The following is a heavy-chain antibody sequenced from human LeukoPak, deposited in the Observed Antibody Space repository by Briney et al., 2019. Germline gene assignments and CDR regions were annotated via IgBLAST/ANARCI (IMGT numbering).Heavy chain of an antibody. CDR3: TRVRGYPNSYYFDY. CDR2: IKSKTDGGTT. Sequence: GGSLRLSCAASGFTFSNAWMSWVRQAPGKGLEWVGRIKSKTDGGTTDYAAPVKGRFTISRDDSKNTLYLQMNSLKTEDTAVYYCTRVRGYPNSYYFDYWGQGTLVTVSS. D-gene: IGHD3-10*01. V-gene: IGHV3-15*01. J-gene: IGHJ4*02. CDR1: GFTFSNAW.